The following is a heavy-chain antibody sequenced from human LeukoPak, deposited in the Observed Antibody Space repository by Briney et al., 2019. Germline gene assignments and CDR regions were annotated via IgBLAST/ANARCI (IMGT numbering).Heavy chain of an antibody. Sequence: PGGSLRLSCAASGFTFSSYWMSWVRQAPGKGLEWVANIKQDGSEKHYVDSVKGRFTISRDNAKNSLYLQMNSLRAEDTAVYYCARAASNSSGYYYVYYFDYWGQGTLVTVSS. J-gene: IGHJ4*02. CDR3: ARAASNSSGYYYVYYFDY. CDR2: IKQDGSEK. V-gene: IGHV3-7*01. CDR1: GFTFSSYW. D-gene: IGHD3-22*01.